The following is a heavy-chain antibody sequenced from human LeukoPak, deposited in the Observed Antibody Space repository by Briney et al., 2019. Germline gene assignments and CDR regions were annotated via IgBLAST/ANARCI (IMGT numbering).Heavy chain of an antibody. CDR1: GFSFRSYS. D-gene: IGHD1-1*01. Sequence: GGSLRPSCAASGFSFRSYSMDWVRQAPGKGLEWVSSITGSSSYISYADSVKGRFTISRDNAENSLFLQMNSLRPEDTAVYFCARDRLEGGETFDSWGQGTLVTVSS. CDR3: ARDRLEGGETFDS. CDR2: ITGSSSYI. J-gene: IGHJ4*02. V-gene: IGHV3-21*01.